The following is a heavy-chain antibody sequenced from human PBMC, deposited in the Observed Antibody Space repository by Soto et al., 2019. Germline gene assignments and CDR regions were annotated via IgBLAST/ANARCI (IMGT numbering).Heavy chain of an antibody. Sequence: QVHLQESGPGLVKSSGTLSLTCAVSGGSIRSSNWWSWVRQPPGRGLEWIGEIYHSGSTNYNPSLKSQVTISLDKSKNQFSQKLSSVTAADTAVYYCARVSGSYYYGMDVWGQGITVTVSS. CDR3: ARVSGSYYYGMDV. V-gene: IGHV4-4*02. CDR1: GGSIRSSNW. CDR2: IYHSGST. J-gene: IGHJ6*02. D-gene: IGHD1-26*01.